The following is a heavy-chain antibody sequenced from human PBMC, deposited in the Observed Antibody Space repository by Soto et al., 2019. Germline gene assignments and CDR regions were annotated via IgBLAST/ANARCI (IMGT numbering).Heavy chain of an antibody. CDR3: ARGYCSGGCCCSRHWRFVP. V-gene: IGHV4-30-4*01. CDR1: GGSISSGDYY. J-gene: IGHJ5*02. CDR2: IYYSGST. Sequence: SETLSLTCTVSGGSISSGDYYWSWIRQPPGKGLEWIGYIYYSGSTYYNPSLKSRVTISVDTSKNQFSLKLSSVTAADTAVYYCARGYCSGGCCCSRHWRFVPWGPGSLVTV. D-gene: IGHD2-15*01.